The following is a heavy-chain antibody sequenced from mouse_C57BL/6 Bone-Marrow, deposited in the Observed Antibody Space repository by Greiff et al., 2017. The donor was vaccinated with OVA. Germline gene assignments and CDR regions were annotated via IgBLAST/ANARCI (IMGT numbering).Heavy chain of an antibody. D-gene: IGHD1-1*01. J-gene: IGHJ1*03. Sequence: EVQLQESGPGLAKPSQTLSLTCSVPGYSITSDYWNWIRKFPGNKLEYMGYISYSGSTYYNPSLKSRISITRDTSKNQYYLQLNSVTTEDTATYYCARRHITTVVADWYFDVWGTGTTVTVAS. CDR3: ARRHITTVVADWYFDV. CDR2: ISYSGST. CDR1: GYSITSDY. V-gene: IGHV3-8*01.